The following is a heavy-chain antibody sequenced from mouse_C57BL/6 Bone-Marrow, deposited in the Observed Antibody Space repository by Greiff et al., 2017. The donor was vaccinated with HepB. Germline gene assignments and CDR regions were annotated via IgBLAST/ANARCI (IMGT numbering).Heavy chain of an antibody. CDR2: IDPSDSYT. D-gene: IGHD3-2*02. Sequence: QVQLQQPGAELVRPGPSVKLSCKASGYTFTSYWMHWVKQRPGQGLEWIGVIDPSDSYTNYNQKFKGKATLTVDTSSSTAYMQLSSLTSEDSAVYYCARRGSSAYYFDYWGQGTTLTVSS. V-gene: IGHV1-59*01. CDR3: ARRGSSAYYFDY. J-gene: IGHJ2*01. CDR1: GYTFTSYW.